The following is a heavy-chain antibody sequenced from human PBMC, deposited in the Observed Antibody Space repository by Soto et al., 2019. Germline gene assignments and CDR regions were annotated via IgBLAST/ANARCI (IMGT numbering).Heavy chain of an antibody. J-gene: IGHJ5*02. CDR2: LFYSGRSGSN. D-gene: IGHD2-21*02. V-gene: IGHV4-59*01. CDR3: ARTALGLFDP. CDR1: GGSISRYY. Sequence: PETRSLTCSVYGGSISRYYSSWIRQPRGNGLEWIQYLFYSGRSGSNHNNPSLKSRVTISVDTSKNQFSLKVSSVTAADTAVYYCARTALGLFDPWRQGTVVTV.